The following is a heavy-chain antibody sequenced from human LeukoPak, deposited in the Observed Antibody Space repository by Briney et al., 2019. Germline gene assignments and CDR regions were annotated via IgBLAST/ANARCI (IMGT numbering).Heavy chain of an antibody. J-gene: IGHJ4*02. CDR2: INHSGST. CDR1: GGSFSGYY. CDR3: ARARPHVYYYDTSGSQEYYFDY. Sequence: SETLSLTCAVYGGSFSGYYWSWIRQPPGKGLEWIGEINHSGSTNYNPSLKSRVTISVDTSKNQFSLKLSSVTAADTAVYYCARARPHVYYYDTSGSQEYYFDYWGQGTLVTVSS. D-gene: IGHD3-22*01. V-gene: IGHV4-34*01.